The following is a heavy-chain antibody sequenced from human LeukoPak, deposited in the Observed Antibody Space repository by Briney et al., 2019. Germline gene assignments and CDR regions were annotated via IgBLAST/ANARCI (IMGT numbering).Heavy chain of an antibody. Sequence: ASVKVSCKASGYTFTNYGISWVRQAPGQRLEWMGWISAYNGNTNYAQKLQGRVTMTTDTSTNTAYMELRSLRSDDTAVYYCARVDPYDILSISDYWGQGTLVTVS. CDR3: ARVDPYDILSISDY. V-gene: IGHV1-18*01. J-gene: IGHJ4*02. CDR1: GYTFTNYG. D-gene: IGHD3-9*01. CDR2: ISAYNGNT.